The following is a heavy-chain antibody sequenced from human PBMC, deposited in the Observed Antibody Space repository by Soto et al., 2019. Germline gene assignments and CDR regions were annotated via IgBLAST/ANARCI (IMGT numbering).Heavy chain of an antibody. CDR2: IWYDGSNK. J-gene: IGHJ4*02. CDR3: ARDRMYYDSSGYYDY. D-gene: IGHD3-22*01. CDR1: GFTFSNYG. V-gene: IGHV3-33*01. Sequence: QVQLVESGGGVVQPGRSLRLSCAASGFTFSNYGMHWVRQAPGKGLEWVAVIWYDGSNKYYADSVKGRFTISRDNSKNTLYLQMNSLIAEDTAVYYCARDRMYYDSSGYYDYWGQGTLVTVSS.